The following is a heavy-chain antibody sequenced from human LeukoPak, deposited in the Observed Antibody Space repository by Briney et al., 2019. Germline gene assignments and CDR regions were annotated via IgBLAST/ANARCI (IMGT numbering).Heavy chain of an antibody. D-gene: IGHD3-22*01. J-gene: IGHJ4*02. CDR2: INHSGST. Sequence: SETLSLTCSFYGGSFSGFYWSWIRQPPGKGLEWLGEINHSGSTNYNPSLKSRVTISADTSENQFSLKLSSVTAADTAVYYCARGPPRDFDINGFYYNYWGQGTLVTVSS. V-gene: IGHV4-34*01. CDR1: GGSFSGFY. CDR3: ARGPPRDFDINGFYYNY.